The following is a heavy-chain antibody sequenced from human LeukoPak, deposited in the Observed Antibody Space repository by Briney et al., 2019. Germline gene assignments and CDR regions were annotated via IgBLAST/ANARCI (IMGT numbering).Heavy chain of an antibody. CDR2: IILTFGTA. J-gene: IGHJ6*03. V-gene: IGHV1-69*05. D-gene: IGHD2-2*01. CDR1: GGTFSSYA. CDR3: ARGLGYCSSTSCYFPMIYYYMDV. Sequence: GSSVKVSCKASGGTFSSYAISWVRQAPGQGLEWMGGIILTFGTANYAQKFQGRVTITTDESTSTAYMELSSLRSEDTAVYYCARGLGYCSSTSCYFPMIYYYMDVWGRGTTVTVSS.